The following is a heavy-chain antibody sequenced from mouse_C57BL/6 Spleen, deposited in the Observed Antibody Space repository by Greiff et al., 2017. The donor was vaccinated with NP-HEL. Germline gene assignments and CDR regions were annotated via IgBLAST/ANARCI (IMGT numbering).Heavy chain of an antibody. J-gene: IGHJ4*01. V-gene: IGHV1-82*01. D-gene: IGHD3-1*01. Sequence: VQLQQSGPELVKPGASVKISCKASGYAFSSSWMNWVKQRPGKGLEWIGRIYPGDGDTNYNGKFKGKATLTADKSSSTAYMQLSSLTSEDSAVYFRARGLRYAMDYWGQGTSVTVSS. CDR2: IYPGDGDT. CDR1: GYAFSSSW. CDR3: ARGLRYAMDY.